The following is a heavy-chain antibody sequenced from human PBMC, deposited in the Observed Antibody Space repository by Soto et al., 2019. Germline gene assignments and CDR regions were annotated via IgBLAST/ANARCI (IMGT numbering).Heavy chain of an antibody. Sequence: GGSLRLSCAASGFTFSSYGMHWVRQAPGKGLEWVAVIWYDGSNKYYADSVKGRFTISRDNSKNTLYLQMNSLRAEDTAVYYCARDRGLRFLEWLAPYYYYGMDVWGQGTTVTVSS. D-gene: IGHD3-3*01. V-gene: IGHV3-33*01. J-gene: IGHJ6*02. CDR1: GFTFSSYG. CDR3: ARDRGLRFLEWLAPYYYYGMDV. CDR2: IWYDGSNK.